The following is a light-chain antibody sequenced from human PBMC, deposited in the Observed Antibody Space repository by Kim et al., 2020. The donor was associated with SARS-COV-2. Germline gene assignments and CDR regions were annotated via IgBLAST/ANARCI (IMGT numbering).Light chain of an antibody. Sequence: VSPGERVILSCRASQSVRENLAWYQQKPGQSPRLLIYAAYTRATGIPARFSGRGSGTEFSLTITSLQSEDFAVYYCQQYNNWPQTFGQGTKVDIK. CDR3: QQYNNWPQT. J-gene: IGKJ1*01. CDR1: QSVREN. CDR2: AAY. V-gene: IGKV3-15*01.